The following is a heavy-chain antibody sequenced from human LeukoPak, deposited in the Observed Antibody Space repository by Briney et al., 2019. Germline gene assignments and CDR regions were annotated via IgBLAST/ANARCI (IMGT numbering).Heavy chain of an antibody. J-gene: IGHJ4*02. CDR3: ARGPHTGVNYYDSSGYYY. D-gene: IGHD3-22*01. Sequence: SETLSLTCAVYGGSFSGYYWSWIRQPPGKGLEWIGEINQSGSTNYNPSPKSRVTISVDTSKNQFSLKLSSVTAADTAVYYCARGPHTGVNYYDSSGYYYWGQGTLVTVSS. CDR1: GGSFSGYY. V-gene: IGHV4-34*01. CDR2: INQSGST.